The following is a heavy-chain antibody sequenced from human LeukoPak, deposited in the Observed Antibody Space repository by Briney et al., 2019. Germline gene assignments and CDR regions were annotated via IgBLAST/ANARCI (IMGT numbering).Heavy chain of an antibody. Sequence: GGSLRLSCTGSGFTFSSHWMSWVRQAPGRGLEWVANIKEDGSETYYLDSVKGRFTISRDNAKNSLYLQMNSLRAEDTAVYYCARVSASYGDYGDYWGQGTLVTVSS. CDR3: ARVSASYGDYGDY. V-gene: IGHV3-7*01. CDR2: IKEDGSET. J-gene: IGHJ4*02. CDR1: GFTFSSHW. D-gene: IGHD4-17*01.